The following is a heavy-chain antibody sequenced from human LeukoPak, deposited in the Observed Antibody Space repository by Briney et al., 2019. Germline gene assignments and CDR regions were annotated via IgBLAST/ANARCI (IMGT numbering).Heavy chain of an antibody. D-gene: IGHD3-22*01. CDR1: GFTFDDYA. J-gene: IGHJ4*02. V-gene: IGHV3-43*02. CDR2: ISGDGGST. Sequence: GGSLRLSCAASGFTFDDYAMHWVRQAPEKGLEWVSLISGDGGSTYYADSMKGRFTISRDNSKNSLYLQMNSLRTEDTALYYCAKDGSYDRSGYYYGRFDYWGQGTLVTVSS. CDR3: AKDGSYDRSGYYYGRFDY.